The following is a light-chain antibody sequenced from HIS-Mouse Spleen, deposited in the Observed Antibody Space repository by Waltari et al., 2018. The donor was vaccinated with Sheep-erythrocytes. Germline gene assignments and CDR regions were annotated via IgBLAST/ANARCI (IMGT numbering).Light chain of an antibody. V-gene: IGLV2-8*01. CDR2: EVS. CDR3: SSYAGSNNWV. Sequence: QSALTQPPSASGSPGQSVTISCTGTSSDVGGYNYVSWYQQHPGKAPKLMIYEVSKRHSGGPDRCSGSKSGNTASLTVSGLQAEDEADYYCSSYAGSNNWVFGGGTKLTVL. CDR1: SSDVGGYNY. J-gene: IGLJ3*02.